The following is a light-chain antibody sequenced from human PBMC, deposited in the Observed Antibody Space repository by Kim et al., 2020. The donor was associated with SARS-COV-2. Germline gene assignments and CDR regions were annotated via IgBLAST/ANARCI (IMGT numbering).Light chain of an antibody. V-gene: IGLV4-60*03. CDR3: ETWDSNTRV. CDR1: SGHSSYI. J-gene: IGLJ3*02. CDR2: LEGSGSY. Sequence: SVKLTCTLSSGHSSYIIAWHQQQPGKAPRYLMKLEGSGSYNKGSGVPDRFSGSSSGADRYLTISNRQSEDEADYYCETWDSNTRVFGGGTQLTVL.